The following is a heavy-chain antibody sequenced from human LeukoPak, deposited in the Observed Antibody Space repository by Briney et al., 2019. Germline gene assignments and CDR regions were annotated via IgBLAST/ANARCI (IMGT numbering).Heavy chain of an antibody. D-gene: IGHD3-22*01. V-gene: IGHV4-61*01. CDR3: AGHTTNVYYYDTSGYDH. Sequence: SETLSLTCTGSGGSVSSGSYYWSWIRQPPGKGLEWIGYIYYSGSTKYNPSLKSRVTISVDTSKNQFSLKLSSVTAADTAVYYCAGHTTNVYYYDTSGYDHWGQGTLVTVSS. CDR1: GGSVSSGSYY. J-gene: IGHJ4*02. CDR2: IYYSGST.